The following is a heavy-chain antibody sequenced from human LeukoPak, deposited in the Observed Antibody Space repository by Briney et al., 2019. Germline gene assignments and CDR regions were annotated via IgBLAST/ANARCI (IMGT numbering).Heavy chain of an antibody. D-gene: IGHD4-17*01. J-gene: IGHJ4*02. V-gene: IGHV3-30*18. Sequence: GGSLRLSCAASGFTFSNYGMHWVRQAPGKGLEGVVVISHDGSNNNYADSVKGRFTISRDNSKNTLYLQMNSLRAEDTAVYYCAKEGDYGDIDYWGQGTLVTVSS. CDR1: GFTFSNYG. CDR2: ISHDGSNN. CDR3: AKEGDYGDIDY.